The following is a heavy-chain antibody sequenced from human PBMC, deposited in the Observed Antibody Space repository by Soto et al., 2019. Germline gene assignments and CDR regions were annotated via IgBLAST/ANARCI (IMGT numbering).Heavy chain of an antibody. V-gene: IGHV1-18*01. Sequence: QAHLVQSGPEVKKPWASVKVYCKGSGYIFTSYGIAWVRQAPGQGLEWMGWISAHNGKTEYAQKFQGRVTVTRDTSTSTAYLELRSLRSDDTALYYCARGRYGDYWGQGALVTVSS. J-gene: IGHJ4*02. CDR2: ISAHNGKT. D-gene: IGHD4-17*01. CDR1: GYIFTSYG. CDR3: ARGRYGDY.